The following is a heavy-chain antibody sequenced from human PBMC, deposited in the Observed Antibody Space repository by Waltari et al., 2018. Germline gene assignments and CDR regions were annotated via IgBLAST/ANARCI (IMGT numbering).Heavy chain of an antibody. Sequence: QVQLVQSGPGVKKPGASVTVSCKASGYCLELHGFSWVRQAPGQGLEWMGWINPNTGKTEFSQKFPGRVTLTADTSTRTAFLEVRSLRPDDTAIYYCARDRAPPGGSGWYRIIDFWGQGTHVTVSS. V-gene: IGHV1-18*01. J-gene: IGHJ4*02. CDR1: GYCLELHG. CDR2: INPNTGKT. CDR3: ARDRAPPGGSGWYRIIDF. D-gene: IGHD6-19*01.